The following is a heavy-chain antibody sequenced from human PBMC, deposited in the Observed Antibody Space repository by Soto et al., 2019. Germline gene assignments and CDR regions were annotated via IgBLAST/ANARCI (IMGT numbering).Heavy chain of an antibody. J-gene: IGHJ4*02. V-gene: IGHV3-53*04. CDR2: IYSGGST. D-gene: IGHD3-10*01. CDR3: ARTVVDYYGSSPLYYFDY. Sequence: GGSLRLSCAASGFTVSSNYMSWVRQAPGKGLEWVSVIYSGGSTYYADSVKGRFTISRHNSKNTLYLQMNSLRAEDTAVYYCARTVVDYYGSSPLYYFDYWGQGTLVTVSS. CDR1: GFTVSSNY.